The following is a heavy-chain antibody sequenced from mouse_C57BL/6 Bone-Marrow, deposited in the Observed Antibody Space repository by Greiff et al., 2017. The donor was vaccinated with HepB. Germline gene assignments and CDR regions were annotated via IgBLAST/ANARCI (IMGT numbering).Heavy chain of an antibody. V-gene: IGHV1-52*01. CDR3: ARYRFITTVVATDYFDY. Sequence: QVQLQQPGAELVRPGSSVKLSCKASGYTFTSYWMHWVKQRPIQGLEWIGNIDPSDSETHYNQKFKDKATLTVDKSSSTAYMELSSLTSEDSAVYYCARYRFITTVVATDYFDYWGQGTTLTVSS. CDR1: GYTFTSYW. J-gene: IGHJ2*01. CDR2: IDPSDSET. D-gene: IGHD1-1*01.